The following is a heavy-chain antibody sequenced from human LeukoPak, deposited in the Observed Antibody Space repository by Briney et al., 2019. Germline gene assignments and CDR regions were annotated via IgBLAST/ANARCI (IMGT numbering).Heavy chain of an antibody. D-gene: IGHD6-19*01. CDR2: ISSSSSYT. CDR3: ARASGGSSGWYG. V-gene: IGHV3-11*06. CDR1: GFTFSDYY. J-gene: IGHJ4*02. Sequence: PGGSLRLSCAASGFTFSDYYMSWIRQAPGKGLEWVSHISSSSSYTNYADSVKGRFTISRDNAKNSLYLQMNSLRAEDTAVYYRARASGGSSGWYGWGQGTLVTVSS.